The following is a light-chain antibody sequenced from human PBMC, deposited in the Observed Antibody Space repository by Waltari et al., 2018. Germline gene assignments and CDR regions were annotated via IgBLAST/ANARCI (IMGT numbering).Light chain of an antibody. CDR3: ASYTTSDSYV. CDR2: DVS. J-gene: IGLJ1*01. Sequence: QSALTQPASVSGSPGQSITIPCAGSSRYVGAYNYVSWYQQHPGKAPRLIIYDVSNRPSGVSNRFSGSRSGNTASLTISGLQAEDEADYYCASYTTSDSYVFGTGTEVTVL. V-gene: IGLV2-14*03. CDR1: SRYVGAYNY.